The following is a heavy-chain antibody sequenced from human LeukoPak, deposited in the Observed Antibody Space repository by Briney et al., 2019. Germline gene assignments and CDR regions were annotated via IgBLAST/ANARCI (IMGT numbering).Heavy chain of an antibody. CDR1: GASINSGSNY. Sequence: SSETLSLTCRVSGASINSGSNYWGWIRQPPGKTLEWIGSIYSSGSTYYNPSLKSRVIIMIDTPKNQFSLKLSSVTAADAAVYYCARRQQRGATKGYNWFDPWGQGTLVTVSS. D-gene: IGHD1-26*01. CDR3: ARRQQRGATKGYNWFDP. J-gene: IGHJ5*02. V-gene: IGHV4-39*01. CDR2: IYSSGST.